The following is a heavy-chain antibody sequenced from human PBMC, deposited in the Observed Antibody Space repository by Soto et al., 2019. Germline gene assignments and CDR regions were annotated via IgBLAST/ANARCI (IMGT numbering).Heavy chain of an antibody. D-gene: IGHD2-2*01. CDR2: ITASNGNT. CDR3: ARGAXCSSTSCYDNFHYGLAV. J-gene: IGHJ6*02. V-gene: IGHV1-18*01. CDR1: GYTFTNYG. Sequence: ASVKVSCKASGYTFTNYGITWVRQAPGQGLEWMGWITASNGNTNYAREIQGRLTLTRDTSTNTASMELRSLRSDDTAVYYCARGAXCSSTSCYDNFHYGLAVWGQGTTVTVSS.